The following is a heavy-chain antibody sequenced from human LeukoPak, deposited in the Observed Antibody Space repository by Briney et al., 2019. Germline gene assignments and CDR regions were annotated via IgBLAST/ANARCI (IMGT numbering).Heavy chain of an antibody. Sequence: GASVKVSCKSSGYTFNSYGITWVRQAPGQGLEWMGGIIPIFGTANYAQKFQGRVTITADKSTSTAYMELSSLRSEDTAVYYCAREAAYDADYYYYYYMDVWGKGTTVTVSS. J-gene: IGHJ6*03. CDR1: GYTFNSYG. D-gene: IGHD1-1*01. CDR2: IIPIFGTA. V-gene: IGHV1-69*06. CDR3: AREAAYDADYYYYYYMDV.